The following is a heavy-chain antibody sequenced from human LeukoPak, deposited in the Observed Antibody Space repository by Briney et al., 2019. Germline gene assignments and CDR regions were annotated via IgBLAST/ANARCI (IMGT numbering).Heavy chain of an antibody. CDR1: GGSISSSNYY. V-gene: IGHV4-39*01. D-gene: IGHD2-2*02. CDR3: ARSRKNDCTSTSCYTDC. J-gene: IGHJ4*02. Sequence: SETLSLTCTVSGGSISSSNYYWGWIRQPPGKGLEWIGSIYYSGSTYYNPSLKSRVTISVDTSKNQFSLKLSSATAADTAVYYCARSRKNDCTSTSCYTDCWGQGTLVTVSS. CDR2: IYYSGST.